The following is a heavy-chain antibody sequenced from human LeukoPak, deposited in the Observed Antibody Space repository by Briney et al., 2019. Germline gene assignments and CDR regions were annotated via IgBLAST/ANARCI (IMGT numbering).Heavy chain of an antibody. V-gene: IGHV3-30-3*01. CDR1: GFTFSSYA. Sequence: QAGGSLRLSCAASGFTFSSYAMHWVRQAPGKGLEWVAVISYDGSNKYYADSVKGRFTISRDNSKNTLYLQMNRLRAEDTAVYYCARYPEQQLVPWGQGTLVTVSS. D-gene: IGHD6-13*01. J-gene: IGHJ5*02. CDR2: ISYDGSNK. CDR3: ARYPEQQLVP.